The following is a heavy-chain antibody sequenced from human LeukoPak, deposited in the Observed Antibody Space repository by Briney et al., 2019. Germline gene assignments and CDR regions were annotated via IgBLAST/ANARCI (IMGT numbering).Heavy chain of an antibody. J-gene: IGHJ6*03. CDR2: IIPIFGTA. CDR3: ATKLGYCSGGSCYSGYYYYYMDV. V-gene: IGHV1-69*06. D-gene: IGHD2-15*01. CDR1: GGTFSSYA. Sequence: SVKVSCKASGGTFSSYAISWVRQAPGQGLEWMGGIIPIFGTAYYAQKFQGRVTITADKSTSTAYMELSSLRSEDTAVYYCATKLGYCSGGSCYSGYYYYYMDVWGKGTTVTVSS.